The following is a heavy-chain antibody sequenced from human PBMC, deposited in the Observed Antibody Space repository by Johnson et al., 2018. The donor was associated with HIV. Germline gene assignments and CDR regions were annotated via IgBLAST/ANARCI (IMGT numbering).Heavy chain of an antibody. CDR1: GFTFSSYA. V-gene: IGHV3-30-3*01. CDR3: ARDKGHAFDI. Sequence: QVQLMESGGGVVQPGRSLRLSCAASGFTFSSYAMHWVRQAPGKGLEWVAVISYDGSNKYYADSVKGRFTISRDNSKNTLYLQMNSLRAEDTAVYYCARDKGHAFDIWGQGTMVTVSS. J-gene: IGHJ3*02. CDR2: ISYDGSNK.